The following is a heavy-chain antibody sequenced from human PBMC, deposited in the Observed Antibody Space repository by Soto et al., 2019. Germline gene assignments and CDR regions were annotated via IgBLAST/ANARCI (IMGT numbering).Heavy chain of an antibody. CDR3: AREQYSSGWYYGMDV. J-gene: IGHJ6*02. Sequence: ASVKVSCKASGYTFTGYYMHWVRQAPGQGLEWMGWINPNSGGTNYAQKFQGWVTMTRDTSISTAYMELSRLRSDDTAVYYCAREQYSSGWYYGMDVWGQGTTVTVSS. D-gene: IGHD6-19*01. V-gene: IGHV1-2*04. CDR2: INPNSGGT. CDR1: GYTFTGYY.